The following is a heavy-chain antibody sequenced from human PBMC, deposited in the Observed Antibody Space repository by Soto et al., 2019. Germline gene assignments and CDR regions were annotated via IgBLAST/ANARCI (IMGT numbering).Heavy chain of an antibody. CDR2: INHSGST. Sequence: SETLSLTCAVYGGSFSGYYWSWIRQPPGKGLEWIGEINHSGSTNYNPSLKSRVTISVDTSKNQFSLKLSSVTAADTAMYYCARRGRYYDILTGYYYYYYYMDVWGKGTTVTVSS. CDR3: ARRGRYYDILTGYYYYYYYMDV. CDR1: GGSFSGYY. J-gene: IGHJ6*03. D-gene: IGHD3-9*01. V-gene: IGHV4-34*01.